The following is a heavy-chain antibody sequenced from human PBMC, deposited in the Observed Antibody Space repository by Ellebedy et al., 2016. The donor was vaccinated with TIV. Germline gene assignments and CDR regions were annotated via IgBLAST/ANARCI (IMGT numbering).Heavy chain of an antibody. CDR1: GFTVSSNY. V-gene: IGHV3-49*03. J-gene: IGHJ5*02. CDR3: TRGGYCSNSNCPYNWFDP. CDR2: IRNKAYGGTT. D-gene: IGHD2-2*03. Sequence: PGGSLRLSCAASGFTVSSNYMTRFRQAPGKGLEWVGFIRNKAYGGTTEYAASVKGRFTISRDDSKSIAYLEMNSLKTEDTAVYYCTRGGYCSNSNCPYNWFDPWGQGTLVTVSS.